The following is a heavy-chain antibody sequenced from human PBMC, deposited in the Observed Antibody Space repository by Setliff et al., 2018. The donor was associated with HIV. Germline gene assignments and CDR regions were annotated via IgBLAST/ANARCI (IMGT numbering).Heavy chain of an antibody. CDR1: GASISSSGYY. V-gene: IGHV4-39*07. CDR3: ARSKVNYDILTGYPDAFYI. J-gene: IGHJ3*02. CDR2: IYYSGST. Sequence: SLTCTVSGASISSSGYYWGWIRQPPGKGLEWIGTIYYSGSTNYSPSLKSRVTISVDASRNQFSLKLSSVTAADTAVYYCARSKVNYDILTGYPDAFYIWGQGTMVTVSS. D-gene: IGHD3-9*01.